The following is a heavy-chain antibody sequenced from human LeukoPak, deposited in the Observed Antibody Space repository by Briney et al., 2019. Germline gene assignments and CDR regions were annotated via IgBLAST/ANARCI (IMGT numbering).Heavy chain of an antibody. D-gene: IGHD3-10*01. Sequence: GGSLRLSCAASGFSFSSYWMTWVRQAPGKGLEWVANIKEDGSDKYHVDSVKGRFTISRDNAKNSLYLQMNSLRGEDTAVYYCARLGYYGSGSYAFDVWGQGTMVTVAS. J-gene: IGHJ3*01. V-gene: IGHV3-7*04. CDR1: GFSFSSYW. CDR3: ARLGYYGSGSYAFDV. CDR2: IKEDGSDK.